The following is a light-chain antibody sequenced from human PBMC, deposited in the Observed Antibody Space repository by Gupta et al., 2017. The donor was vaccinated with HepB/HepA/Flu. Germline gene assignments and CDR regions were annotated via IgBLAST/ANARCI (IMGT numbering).Light chain of an antibody. Sequence: DIQLTQSPSSLSASVADTVIITCRVGQILSGYLNWYQQKPGKAPTLLIYAASKRRSGVPLRFSGSGSETDYTLTISGLQPEDFATYYCQQSYSAPRTLGQGTKLEI. CDR1: QILSGY. CDR2: AAS. CDR3: QQSYSAPRT. V-gene: IGKV1-39*01. J-gene: IGKJ2*01.